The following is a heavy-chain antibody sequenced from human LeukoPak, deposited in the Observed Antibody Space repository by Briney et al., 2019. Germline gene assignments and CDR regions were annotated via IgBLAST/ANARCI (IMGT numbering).Heavy chain of an antibody. CDR3: ARAPLLRYFRPDAFDI. Sequence: PSETLSLTCTVSGGSISSSSYYWGWIRQPPGKGLEWIGSIYYSGSTYYNPSLKSRVTISVDTSKNQFSLKLSSVTAADTAVYYCARAPLLRYFRPDAFDIWGQGTMVTVSS. D-gene: IGHD3-9*01. CDR2: IYYSGST. V-gene: IGHV4-39*07. CDR1: GGSISSSSYY. J-gene: IGHJ3*02.